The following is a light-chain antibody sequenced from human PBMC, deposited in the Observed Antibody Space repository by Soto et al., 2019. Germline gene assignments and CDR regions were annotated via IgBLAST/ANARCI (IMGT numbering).Light chain of an antibody. Sequence: DSQVTHSRSSLSASVGHRLSICCRASQSISSYLNWYQQPPGKAPKLLIYQASSLENGVPSRFSGSASGTESSLTISSLKPDDFATYYCQQYSSHSTFGQGTKVDIK. CDR3: QQYSSHST. CDR2: QAS. CDR1: QSISSY. J-gene: IGKJ1*01. V-gene: IGKV1-5*03.